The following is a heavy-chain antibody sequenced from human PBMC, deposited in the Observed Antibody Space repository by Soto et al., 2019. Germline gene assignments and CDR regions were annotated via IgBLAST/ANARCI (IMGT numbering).Heavy chain of an antibody. CDR2: ISYDGSNK. V-gene: IGHV3-30-3*01. Sequence: QVQLVESGGGVVQPGRSLRLSCAASGFTFSSYAMHWVRQAPGKGLEWVAVISYDGSNKYYADSVKGRFTISRDNSKNTLYLQMNSLRAEDTAVYYCARVGWQQLVRVGYYYYGMDVWGQGTTVTVSS. CDR1: GFTFSSYA. J-gene: IGHJ6*02. CDR3: ARVGWQQLVRVGYYYYGMDV. D-gene: IGHD6-6*01.